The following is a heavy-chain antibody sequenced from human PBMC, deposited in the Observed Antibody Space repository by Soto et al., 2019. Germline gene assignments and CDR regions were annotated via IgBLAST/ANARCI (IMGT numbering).Heavy chain of an antibody. CDR1: GGSISSSSYY. V-gene: IGHV4-39*02. CDR2: IYYSGST. J-gene: IGHJ3*02. Sequence: QLQLQESGPGLVKPSETLSLTCTVSGGSISSSSYYWGWIRQPPGKGLEGIGSIYYSGSTYYNPSLKSRVTISVDTSKNQFSLKRSSVTAADTALYYCAREPTTNAILLSAPHAFDIWGQGTMVTVSS. CDR3: AREPTTNAILLSAPHAFDI. D-gene: IGHD3-16*02.